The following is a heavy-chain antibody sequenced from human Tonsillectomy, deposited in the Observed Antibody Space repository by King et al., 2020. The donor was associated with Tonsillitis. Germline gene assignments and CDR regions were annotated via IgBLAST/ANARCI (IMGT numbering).Heavy chain of an antibody. J-gene: IGHJ5*02. CDR1: GFTFSRYW. CDR3: VRELRTTGWFDP. D-gene: IGHD4-11*01. CDR2: INSDGSST. Sequence: VQLVESGGGLVQPGGSLRRSCAASGFTFSRYWMHWVRQAPGKGLVWVSRINSDGSSTSYADSVKGRFTISRDNAKNTLYLQMNSLRAEDTAVYYCVRELRTTGWFDPWGQGTLVTVSS. V-gene: IGHV3-74*01.